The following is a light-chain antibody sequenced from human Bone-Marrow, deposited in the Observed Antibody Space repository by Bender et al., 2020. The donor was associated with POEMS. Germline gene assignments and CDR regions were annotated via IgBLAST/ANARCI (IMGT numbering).Light chain of an antibody. V-gene: IGLV3-1*01. CDR1: KLGEEY. J-gene: IGLJ2*01. CDR2: QDT. Sequence: SYELTQPPSVSVSPGQTATITCSGEKLGEEYACWYQQKPGQSPVVVIYQDTKRPSGIPERFSGSTSGNTASLTISATQAMDEADYYCQAWDSNTVIFGGGTKLTVL. CDR3: QAWDSNTVI.